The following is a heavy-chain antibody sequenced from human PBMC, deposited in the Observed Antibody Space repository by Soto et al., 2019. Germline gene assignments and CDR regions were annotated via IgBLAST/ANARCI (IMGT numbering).Heavy chain of an antibody. J-gene: IGHJ4*02. CDR1: GGSISSYY. V-gene: IGHV4-59*01. CDR2: IYYSGST. D-gene: IGHD5-18*01. Sequence: SETLSLTCTVSGGSISSYYWSWIRQPPGKGLEWIGYIYYSGSTNYNPSLKSRVTISVDTSKNQFSLKLSSVTAADTAVYYCAREGNVDTAMVGFDYWGQGTLVTVSS. CDR3: AREGNVDTAMVGFDY.